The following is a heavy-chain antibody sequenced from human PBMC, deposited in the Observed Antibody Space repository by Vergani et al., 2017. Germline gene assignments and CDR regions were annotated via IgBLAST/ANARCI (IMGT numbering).Heavy chain of an antibody. CDR3: ARDYYGSVNYYYGMDV. CDR1: GYTFTSYD. V-gene: IGHV1-69*09. Sequence: QVQLVQSGAEVKKPGASVKVSCKASGYTFTSYDINWVRQATGQGLEWMGRIIPILGIANYAQKFQGRVTITADKSTSTAYMELSSLRSEDTAVYYCARDYYGSVNYYYGMDVWGQGTTVTVSS. CDR2: IIPILGIA. D-gene: IGHD3-10*01. J-gene: IGHJ6*02.